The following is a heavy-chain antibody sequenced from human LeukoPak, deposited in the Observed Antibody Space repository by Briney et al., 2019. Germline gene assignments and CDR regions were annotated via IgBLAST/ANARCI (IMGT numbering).Heavy chain of an antibody. CDR3: ARGTPDGYKPIDY. CDR2: IYYSGST. CDR1: GGSISSYY. D-gene: IGHD5-24*01. Sequence: PSETLSLTCTVSGGSISSYYWSWIRQPPGKGLEWIGYIYYSGSTNYNPSLKSRVTISVDTSKNQFSLKLNSVAAADTAVYFCARGTPDGYKPIDYWGQGTLVTVSS. J-gene: IGHJ4*02. V-gene: IGHV4-59*12.